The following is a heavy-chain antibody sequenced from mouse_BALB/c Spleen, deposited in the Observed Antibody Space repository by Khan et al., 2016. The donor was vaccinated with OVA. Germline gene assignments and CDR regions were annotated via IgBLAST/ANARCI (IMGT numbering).Heavy chain of an antibody. CDR3: ARDRIDY. V-gene: IGHV1-7*01. Sequence: QVQLKESGAELAKPGASVKMSCKASGYTFSNYWIHWVKQRPGQGLEWIGYINPSSGHTYYNQTFNDKATLTTDKSSSTAYMQLSSLTSEDSAVYYCARDRIDYGGQGTTLTVSS. CDR1: GYTFSNYW. J-gene: IGHJ2*01. CDR2: INPSSGHT.